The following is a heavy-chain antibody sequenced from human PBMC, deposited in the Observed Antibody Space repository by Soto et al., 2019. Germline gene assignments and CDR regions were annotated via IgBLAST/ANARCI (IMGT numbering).Heavy chain of an antibody. D-gene: IGHD5-12*01. CDR1: GFTFSSYS. V-gene: IGHV3-48*02. CDR2: ISSSSSTT. Sequence: SCAASGFTFSSYSMNWVRQAPGKGLEWVSYISSSSSTTYYADSVKGRFTISRDNAKNSLYLQMNSLRDEDTAVYYCARDRGAGLRFRYYFDYWGQGTLVTVSS. CDR3: ARDRGAGLRFRYYFDY. J-gene: IGHJ4*02.